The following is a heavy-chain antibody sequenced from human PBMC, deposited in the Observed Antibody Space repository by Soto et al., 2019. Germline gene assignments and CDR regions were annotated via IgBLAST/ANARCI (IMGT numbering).Heavy chain of an antibody. V-gene: IGHV3-30-3*01. J-gene: IGHJ6*02. CDR3: ARAGYCSGGRCYSPYYYYYGMDV. D-gene: IGHD2-15*01. CDR2: ISYDGNIK. CDR1: AFSFSHYA. Sequence: GGSLRLSCGASAFSFSHYAMHWVRQAPGKGLECVAVISYDGNIKRYADSVKGRFTISRDNSENTLYLQMNSLSPEDTAVYYCARAGYCSGGRCYSPYYYYYGMDVWGQGTTVTGSS.